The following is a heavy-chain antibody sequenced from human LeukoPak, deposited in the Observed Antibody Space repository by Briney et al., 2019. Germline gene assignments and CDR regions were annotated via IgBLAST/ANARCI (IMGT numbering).Heavy chain of an antibody. CDR3: VKDRDWNDDDNPFDI. CDR2: IRYDGSNK. Sequence: GGSLRLSCAASGFTFSSYGMHWVRQAPGKVLEWVALIRYDGSNKYYADSVKGRFTISRDNFKNTLYLQMNSLRAEDTAVYYCVKDRDWNDDDNPFDIWGQGTMVTVSS. V-gene: IGHV3-30*02. J-gene: IGHJ3*02. CDR1: GFTFSSYG. D-gene: IGHD1-1*01.